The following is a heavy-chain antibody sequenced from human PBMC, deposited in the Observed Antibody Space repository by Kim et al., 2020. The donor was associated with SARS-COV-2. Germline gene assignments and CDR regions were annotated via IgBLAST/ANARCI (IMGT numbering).Heavy chain of an antibody. CDR3: AKDGLGYSSSWYFVGADDP. J-gene: IGHJ5*02. Sequence: GGSLRLSCAASGFTFSSHGMHWVRQAPGKGLEWVAAMSYDGSNKYYADSVKGRFTISRSNSKNTLYLQMNSLRAEDTAVYYCAKDGLGYSSSWYFVGADDPWGQGTLVTVSS. V-gene: IGHV3-30*18. CDR1: GFTFSSHG. D-gene: IGHD6-13*01. CDR2: MSYDGSNK.